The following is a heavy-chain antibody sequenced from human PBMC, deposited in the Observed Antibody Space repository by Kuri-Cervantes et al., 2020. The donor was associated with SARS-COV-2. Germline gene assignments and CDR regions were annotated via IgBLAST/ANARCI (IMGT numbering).Heavy chain of an antibody. J-gene: IGHJ3*02. V-gene: IGHV4-59*01. CDR3: ARVRLGIAALSGAFDI. Sequence: ESLKISCTVSGGSISSYYWSWIRQPPGKGLEWIGYIYYSGSTNYNPSLKSRVTISVDTSKNQFSLKLSSVTAADTAVYYCARVRLGIAALSGAFDIWGQGTMVTVSS. D-gene: IGHD6-6*01. CDR2: IYYSGST. CDR1: GGSISSYY.